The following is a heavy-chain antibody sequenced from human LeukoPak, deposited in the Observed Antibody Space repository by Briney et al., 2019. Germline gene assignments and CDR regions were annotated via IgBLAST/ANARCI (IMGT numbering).Heavy chain of an antibody. V-gene: IGHV1-2*02. D-gene: IGHD2-2*01. CDR1: GYTFTCYY. CDR3: ASDHCVSSGCYEDYYYGMDV. J-gene: IGHJ6*02. Sequence: GASVKLSCKASGYTFTCYYMQWVRQALGQGLGRMGWINPNSGGTSYAQKFQGRVSMTSDTSISTAYMELSRLRSDDTAVYFCASDHCVSSGCYEDYYYGMDVWGRGTTVTVSS. CDR2: INPNSGGT.